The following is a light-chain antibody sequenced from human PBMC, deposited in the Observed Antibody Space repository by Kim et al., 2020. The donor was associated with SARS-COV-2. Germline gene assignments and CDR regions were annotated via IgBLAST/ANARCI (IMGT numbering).Light chain of an antibody. J-gene: IGKJ5*01. CDR3: QQLNSYPIT. Sequence: IQLTQSPSSLSASVGDRVTITCRASQGISSYLAWYQQKPGKVPKLLIYGASTLQSGVPSTFSGSGSGTDFTFIISSLQPEDFATYYCQQLNSYPITFGQGTRLEIK. CDR1: QGISSY. CDR2: GAS. V-gene: IGKV1-9*01.